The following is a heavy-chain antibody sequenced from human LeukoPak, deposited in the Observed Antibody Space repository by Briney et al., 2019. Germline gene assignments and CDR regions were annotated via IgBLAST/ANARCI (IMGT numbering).Heavy chain of an antibody. D-gene: IGHD3-22*01. Sequence: SETLSLTCTVSGGSISSGGYYWSWIRQHPGKGLEGIGYIYYSGSTYYNPSLKSRVTISVDTSKNQFSLKLSSVTAADTAVYYCARDYYYDSSGYYYYYMDVWGKGTTVTVPS. CDR3: ARDYYYDSSGYYYYYMDV. CDR2: IYYSGST. CDR1: GGSISSGGYY. J-gene: IGHJ6*03. V-gene: IGHV4-31*03.